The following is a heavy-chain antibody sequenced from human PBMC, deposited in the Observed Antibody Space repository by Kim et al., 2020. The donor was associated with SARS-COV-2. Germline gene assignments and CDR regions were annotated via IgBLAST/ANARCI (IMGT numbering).Heavy chain of an antibody. V-gene: IGHV3-23*01. CDR2: ISGSGGST. D-gene: IGHD3-10*01. CDR3: AKGREYYYGSGSHHYFDY. CDR1: GFTFSSYA. J-gene: IGHJ4*02. Sequence: GGSLRLSCAASGFTFSSYAMSWVRQAPGKGLEWVSAISGSGGSTYYADSVKGRFTISRDNSKNTLYLQMNSLRAEDTAVYYCAKGREYYYGSGSHHYFDYWGQGTLVTVSS.